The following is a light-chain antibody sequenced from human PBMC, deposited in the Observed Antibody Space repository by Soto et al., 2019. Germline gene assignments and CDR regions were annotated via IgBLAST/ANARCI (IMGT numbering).Light chain of an antibody. V-gene: IGKV1-5*01. CDR2: DVS. CDR3: QQANSFPLP. J-gene: IGKJ5*01. CDR1: QSISSW. Sequence: DSPTNQSPSTLSASIGDRVTITCRASQSISSWLAWYQQKPGKAPKLLLYDVSSLESGVPSRFSGSGSATEFILTINGLQPEDFAPHYCQQANSFPLPLGQGTRLEIK.